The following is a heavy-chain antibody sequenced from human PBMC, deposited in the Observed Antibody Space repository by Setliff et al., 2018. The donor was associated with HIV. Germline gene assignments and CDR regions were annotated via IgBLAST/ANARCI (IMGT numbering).Heavy chain of an antibody. CDR1: GGTFTRNC. CDR3: SRDRSATWTPTTY. V-gene: IGHV1-69*13. D-gene: IGHD6-25*01. Sequence: ASVKVSCKVSGGTFTRNCISWVRQAPGQGLEWMGGILPFFDTANYAQKFQGRVTITADESTSTVHMELSSLTSDDTAMYYCSRDRSATWTPTTYWGQGTLVTVSS. CDR2: ILPFFDTA. J-gene: IGHJ4*02.